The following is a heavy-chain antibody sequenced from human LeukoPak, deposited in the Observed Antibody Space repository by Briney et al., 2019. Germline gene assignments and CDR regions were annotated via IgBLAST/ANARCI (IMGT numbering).Heavy chain of an antibody. D-gene: IGHD6-19*01. CDR3: ATDQVAVAGKV. V-gene: IGHV1-2*06. CDR1: GYTFTGYY. Sequence: ASVKVSCKASGYTFTGYYMHWARQAPGQGLEWMGRINPNSGGTNYAQKFQGRVTITADTSTDTAYMELSSLRSEDTAVYYCATDQVAVAGKVWGQGTLVTVSS. CDR2: INPNSGGT. J-gene: IGHJ4*02.